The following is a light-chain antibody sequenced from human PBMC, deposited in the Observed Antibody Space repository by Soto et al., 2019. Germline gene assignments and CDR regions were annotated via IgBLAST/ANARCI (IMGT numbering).Light chain of an antibody. V-gene: IGKV1-5*03. CDR3: QQYNSYSWT. CDR2: KAS. CDR1: QSISSW. Sequence: IQMTQSPSTLSASLADRVTISCRASQSISSWLAWYQQKPGKAPKLLIYKASSLESGVPSRFSGSGSGTEFTLTISSLQPDDFATYYCQQYNSYSWTFGQGTKVDIK. J-gene: IGKJ1*01.